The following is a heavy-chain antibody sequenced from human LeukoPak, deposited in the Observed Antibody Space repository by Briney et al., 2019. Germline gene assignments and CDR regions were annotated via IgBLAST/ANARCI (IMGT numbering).Heavy chain of an antibody. Sequence: GGSLRLSCAASGVTLSIYWMTWVRQAPGKGLEWVANVKEDGSEKYYVDSVKGRFTISRDHVKNSLYLQMNSLRVDDTAVYFCARGFDSYNGMDVWGQGTTVTVSS. D-gene: IGHD3-9*01. CDR1: GVTLSIYW. J-gene: IGHJ6*02. CDR3: ARGFDSYNGMDV. V-gene: IGHV3-7*01. CDR2: VKEDGSEK.